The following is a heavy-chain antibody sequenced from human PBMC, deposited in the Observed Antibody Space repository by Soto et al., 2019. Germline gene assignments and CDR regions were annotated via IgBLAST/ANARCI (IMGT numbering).Heavy chain of an antibody. CDR3: ARRSSGWYAGDY. V-gene: IGHV5-10-1*01. CDR1: GYSFTSYW. CDR2: IDPSDSYT. D-gene: IGHD6-19*01. J-gene: IGHJ4*02. Sequence: EVQLVQSGAEVKKPGESLRISCKGAGYSFTSYWISWLRQLPGKVQEWMGRIDPSDSYTNYSPSFQGHVTISADKSISTAYRQWSSLKASDTAMYYRARRSSGWYAGDYWGQGTLVTVSS.